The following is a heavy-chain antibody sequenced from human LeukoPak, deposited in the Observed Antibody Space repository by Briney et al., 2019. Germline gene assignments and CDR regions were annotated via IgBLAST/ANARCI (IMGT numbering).Heavy chain of an antibody. V-gene: IGHV1-8*01. CDR1: GYTFTSYD. CDR2: MNPNSGNT. Sequence: ASVKVSCKASGYTFTSYDINWVRQATGQGLEWMGWMNPNSGNTGYAQKFQGRVTMTRNTSISTAYMELSSLRSEDTAVYYCARGYGVGYSSSWYNWFDPWGQGTLVTVSS. CDR3: ARGYGVGYSSSWYNWFDP. D-gene: IGHD6-13*01. J-gene: IGHJ5*02.